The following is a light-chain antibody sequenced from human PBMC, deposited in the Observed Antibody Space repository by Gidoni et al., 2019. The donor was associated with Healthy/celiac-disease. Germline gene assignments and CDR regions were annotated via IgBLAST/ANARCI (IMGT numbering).Light chain of an antibody. CDR3: QQSYSTPWT. V-gene: IGKV1-39*01. CDR1: QSIRTY. CDR2: AES. J-gene: IGKJ1*01. Sequence: DIHMTQSPSSLSASVGDRVTITCRASQSIRTYLNWYQQKPGKVPKALIYAESSLQSGVPSRFSGSGSGTDFNLTISSLQPEDFAAYYCQQSYSTPWTFGQXTKVEIK.